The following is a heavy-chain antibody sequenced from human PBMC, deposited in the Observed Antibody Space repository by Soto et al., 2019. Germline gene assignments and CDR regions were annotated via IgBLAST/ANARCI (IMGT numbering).Heavy chain of an antibody. CDR3: AREDGAWFGEWNYYYMDL. V-gene: IGHV4-4*02. CDR2: IYHSGST. J-gene: IGHJ6*03. Sequence: QVQLQESGPGLVKPSGTLSLTCAVSSGSISSSNWWSWVRQPPGKGLEWIGEIYHSGSTNYNPSLKSRVTISVDKAKNQYSLKLSSVTAADTAVYYWAREDGAWFGEWNYYYMDLWGKGTTVTVSS. CDR1: SGSISSSNW. D-gene: IGHD3-10*01.